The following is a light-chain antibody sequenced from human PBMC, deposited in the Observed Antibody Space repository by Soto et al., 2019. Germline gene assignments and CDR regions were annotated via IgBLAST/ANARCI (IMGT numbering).Light chain of an antibody. CDR1: SSNIGADFD. CDR3: QSYDRSLGGWRI. V-gene: IGLV1-40*01. CDR2: DNI. Sequence: QSVLTQPPSVSGAPGQRVTISCTGGSSNIGADFDVFWHQQLPGSAPKLLIYDNIYRPSGVSDRFSGSKSGTSASLAITGLQAEDEADYYCQSYDRSLGGWRIFGGGTKLTVL. J-gene: IGLJ2*01.